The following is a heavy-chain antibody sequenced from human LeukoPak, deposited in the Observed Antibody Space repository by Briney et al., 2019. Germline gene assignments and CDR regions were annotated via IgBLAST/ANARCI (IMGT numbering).Heavy chain of an antibody. CDR1: GLTFSTYW. CDR2: VKHDGSEK. CDR3: ARDLYDS. V-gene: IGHV3-7*03. Sequence: GGSLRLSCAASGLTFSTYWMSWVRQAPGQGLEWVANVKHDGSEKYYVDSVKGRFSISRDNAKNSLYLQMNSLRDEDTAVYYCARDLYDSWGQGTLVTVSS. J-gene: IGHJ4*02. D-gene: IGHD3-3*01.